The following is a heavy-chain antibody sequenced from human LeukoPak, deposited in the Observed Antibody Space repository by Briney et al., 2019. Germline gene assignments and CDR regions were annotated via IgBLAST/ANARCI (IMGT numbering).Heavy chain of an antibody. CDR2: IYYTGTT. D-gene: IGHD6-19*01. CDR3: ARAYSTGPFDS. Sequence: SETLSLTCTASGGSISSYYWSWIRQPPGKGPEWIGYIYYTGTTKYNPSLKSRATISVDTSKNQFSLKLRSVTAADTAVYFCARAYSTGPFDSWGQGNLATVSS. V-gene: IGHV4-59*01. J-gene: IGHJ4*02. CDR1: GGSISSYY.